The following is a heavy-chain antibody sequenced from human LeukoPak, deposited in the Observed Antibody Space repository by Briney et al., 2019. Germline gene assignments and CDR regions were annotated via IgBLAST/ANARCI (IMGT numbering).Heavy chain of an antibody. Sequence: SETLSLTCAVYGGSFSGYYWSWIRQPPGKGLEWIGEINHSGSTNYNPSLKSRVTISVDTSKNQFSLKLSSVTAADTAVYYCARDRGYSYGRPFDPPYWGQGTLVTVSS. CDR3: ARDRGYSYGRPFDPPY. J-gene: IGHJ4*02. D-gene: IGHD5-18*01. CDR1: GGSFSGYY. V-gene: IGHV4-34*01. CDR2: INHSGST.